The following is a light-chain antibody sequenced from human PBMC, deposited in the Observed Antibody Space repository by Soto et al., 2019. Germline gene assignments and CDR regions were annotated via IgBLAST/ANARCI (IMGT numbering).Light chain of an antibody. CDR1: SSDVGGSNF. CDR3: VSFTSSTTYV. J-gene: IGLJ1*01. CDR2: DVA. Sequence: QSVLTQPASVSASPGQSITISCTGTSSDVGGSNFVSWYQQHLGKPPKLIIYDVATWPSGVSNRFSGSKSGSTASLIISRLQTEDEADYYCVSFTSSTTYVFGSGTKLTVL. V-gene: IGLV2-14*03.